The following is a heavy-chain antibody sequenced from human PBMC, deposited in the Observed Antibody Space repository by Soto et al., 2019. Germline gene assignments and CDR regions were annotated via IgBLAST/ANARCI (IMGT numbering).Heavy chain of an antibody. D-gene: IGHD2-2*03. CDR3: ARGGYCSSASCYTEDAFDI. J-gene: IGHJ3*02. CDR2: ISSSSSYI. V-gene: IGHV3-21*01. CDR1: GFTFSSYS. Sequence: GGSLRLSCAASGFTFSSYSMNWVRQAPGKGLEWVSSISSSSSYIYYADSVKGRFTISRDNATNSLYLQMNSLRAEDTAVYYCARGGYCSSASCYTEDAFDIWGQGTMVTVSS.